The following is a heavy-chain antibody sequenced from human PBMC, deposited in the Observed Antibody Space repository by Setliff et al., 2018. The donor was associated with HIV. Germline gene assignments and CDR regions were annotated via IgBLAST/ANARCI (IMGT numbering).Heavy chain of an antibody. CDR3: AKNPSAVRGWGGWYDS. CDR2: ISGNGFTT. V-gene: IGHV3-23*01. D-gene: IGHD2-15*01. Sequence: PGGSLRLSCAASGFTFSSYGMTWVRQAPGKGLEWVSSISGNGFTTYYADSVKGRFTISRDNSKNTLYLQMSSLRAEDTAIYYCAKNPSAVRGWGGWYDSWGLGTLVTVSS. CDR1: GFTFSSYG. J-gene: IGHJ4*02.